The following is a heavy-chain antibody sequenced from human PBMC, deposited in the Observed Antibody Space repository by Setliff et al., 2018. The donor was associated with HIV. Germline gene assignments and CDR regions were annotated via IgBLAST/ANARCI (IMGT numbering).Heavy chain of an antibody. V-gene: IGHV3-30*04. CDR2: ISYDGSNK. CDR3: ARVHLLVTPDY. D-gene: IGHD2-21*02. CDR1: GFTFNNHA. Sequence: GGSLRLSCAASGFTFNNHAMHWVRQAPGKGLEWVAVISYDGSNKYYADSVKGRFTISRDNSKNTVYLQMNSLRAEDTAVYYCARVHLLVTPDYWGQGTLVTVSS. J-gene: IGHJ4*02.